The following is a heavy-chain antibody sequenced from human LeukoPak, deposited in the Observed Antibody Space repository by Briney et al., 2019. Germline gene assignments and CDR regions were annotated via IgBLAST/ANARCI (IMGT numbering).Heavy chain of an antibody. CDR2: ISGYNGNT. Sequence: GASVKVSCKASGYIFTEHHINWVRQAPGQGLEWMGWISGYNGNTNYAQKFQGRVTVTRDTSTSTVHMELSGLRSEDTAVYYCARDQEGFDYWGRGTLVTVSS. CDR3: ARDQEGFDY. V-gene: IGHV1-18*01. J-gene: IGHJ4*02. CDR1: GYIFTEHH.